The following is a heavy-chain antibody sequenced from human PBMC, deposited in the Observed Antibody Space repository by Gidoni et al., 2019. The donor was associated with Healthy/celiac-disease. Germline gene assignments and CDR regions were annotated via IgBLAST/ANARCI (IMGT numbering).Heavy chain of an antibody. J-gene: IGHJ4*02. D-gene: IGHD3-10*01. Sequence: EVQLLESGGGLVQPGGSLRLSCAASGFPFSSYAMGWVRQAPGKGLEWVSAISGSGGSTYYADSVKGRFTISRDNSKNTLYLQMNSLRAEDTAVYYCAKDQVRSGSYGSYYFDYWGQGTLVTVSS. CDR1: GFPFSSYA. CDR3: AKDQVRSGSYGSYYFDY. V-gene: IGHV3-23*01. CDR2: ISGSGGST.